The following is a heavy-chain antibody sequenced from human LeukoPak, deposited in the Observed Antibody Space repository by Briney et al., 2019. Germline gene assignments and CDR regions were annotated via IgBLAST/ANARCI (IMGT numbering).Heavy chain of an antibody. J-gene: IGHJ3*02. CDR2: IKQDGSEK. CDR1: GFTFSNYW. Sequence: GESLRLSCTASGFTFSNYWMSWVRQTPEKGLEWVANIKQDGSEKVYVDSVKGRFTISRDNAQSSLYLQMNSLRAEDTAVYYCAKDLILKSPHYYDSSGSTGAFDIWGQGTMVTVSS. CDR3: AKDLILKSPHYYDSSGSTGAFDI. V-gene: IGHV3-7*05. D-gene: IGHD3-22*01.